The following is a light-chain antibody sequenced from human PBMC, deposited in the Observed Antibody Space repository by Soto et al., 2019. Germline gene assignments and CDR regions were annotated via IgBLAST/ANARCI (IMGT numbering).Light chain of an antibody. Sequence: ESVLTQAPGTLSLSPGERATLSCRASQSVSSSYLAWYQQNPGQAPRLLIYGDSSSATGIPDRFSGSGSGTDFTLTISRLEPEDFAVYYCQQYGSSSYTFGQGTKLEIK. J-gene: IGKJ2*01. V-gene: IGKV3-20*01. CDR2: GDS. CDR3: QQYGSSSYT. CDR1: QSVSSSY.